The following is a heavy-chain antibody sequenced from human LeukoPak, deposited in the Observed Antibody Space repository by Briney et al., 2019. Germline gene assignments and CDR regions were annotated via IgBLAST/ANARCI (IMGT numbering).Heavy chain of an antibody. J-gene: IGHJ1*01. CDR3: AKDRRAMVGAARPNGEEYFQH. Sequence: PGGSLRLSCAASGFAFSSYGMHWVRQAPGKGLEWVAFIRYDGSNKYYADSVKGRFTISRDNSKNTLYLQMNSLRAEDTALYYCAKDRRAMVGAARPNGEEYFQHWGQGTLVSVSS. CDR1: GFAFSSYG. V-gene: IGHV3-30*02. CDR2: IRYDGSNK. D-gene: IGHD1-26*01.